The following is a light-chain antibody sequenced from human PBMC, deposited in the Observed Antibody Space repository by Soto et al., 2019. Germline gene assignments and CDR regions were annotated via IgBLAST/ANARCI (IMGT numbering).Light chain of an antibody. CDR3: QQYYSYRT. J-gene: IGKJ1*01. CDR1: PGISSY. V-gene: IGKV1-8*01. Sequence: AIRMTQSPSSLSASTGDRVTITCRASPGISSYLDWYQQKPGKAPKLLIYAASTLQSGVPSRFSGSGSGTDFTITISCLQSEDFATYYCQQYYSYRTCGQGTKVEIK. CDR2: AAS.